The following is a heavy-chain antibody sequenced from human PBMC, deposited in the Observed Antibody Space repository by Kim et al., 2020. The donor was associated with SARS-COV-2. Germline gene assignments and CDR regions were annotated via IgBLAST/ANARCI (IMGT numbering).Heavy chain of an antibody. CDR3: ARASESELPFDY. V-gene: IGHV1-3*01. CDR1: GYTFTSYA. CDR2: INAGNGKT. Sequence: ASVKVSCKASGYTFTSYAMHWVRQAPGQRLEWMGWINAGNGKTKYSQKFQGRVTITRDTSASTAYMELSSLRSEDTAVYYCARASESELPFDYWGQGTLVTVSS. J-gene: IGHJ4*02. D-gene: IGHD3-10*01.